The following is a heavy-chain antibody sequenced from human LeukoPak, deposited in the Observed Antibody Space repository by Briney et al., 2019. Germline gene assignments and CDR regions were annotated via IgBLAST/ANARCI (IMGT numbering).Heavy chain of an antibody. V-gene: IGHV3-9*01. D-gene: IGHD3-22*01. CDR1: GFTFDDYA. Sequence: GGSLRLSCAASGFTFDDYAMHWVRQVPGKGLAWVSGINWHGGVIGYVDSVKGRFTISRDNSRNSLFLQMTSLRVEDTAFYFCAKDGARSFYDSRGLESWGQGTLVTVSS. J-gene: IGHJ5*02. CDR2: INWHGGVI. CDR3: AKDGARSFYDSRGLES.